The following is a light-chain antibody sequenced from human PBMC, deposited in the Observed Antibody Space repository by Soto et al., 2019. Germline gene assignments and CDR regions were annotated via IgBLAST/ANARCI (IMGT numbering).Light chain of an antibody. J-gene: IGKJ5*01. CDR1: QSVSSY. Sequence: IVLTPSPATMSLSPVESATLSCRASQSVSSYLAWYQQKPGQAPRLLIYDASNRATGIPARFSGSGSGTDFTLTISSLEPEDFAVYYCQQRSNWPPITFGQGTRLEIK. CDR2: DAS. CDR3: QQRSNWPPIT. V-gene: IGKV3-11*01.